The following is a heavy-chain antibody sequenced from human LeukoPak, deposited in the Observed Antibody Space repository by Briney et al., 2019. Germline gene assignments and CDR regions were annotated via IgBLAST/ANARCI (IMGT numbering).Heavy chain of an antibody. D-gene: IGHD1-1*01. J-gene: IGHJ3*02. Sequence: SETLSLTCTVSGGSISSHYWSWIRQPPGKGLEWIGHIYYSGSTNFNPSLKSRVTISVDTSKNQFSLKLTSVTAEDTAVYYCARRTVQLELDAFDIWGQGTMVTVSS. V-gene: IGHV4-59*11. CDR2: IYYSGST. CDR3: ARRTVQLELDAFDI. CDR1: GGSISSHY.